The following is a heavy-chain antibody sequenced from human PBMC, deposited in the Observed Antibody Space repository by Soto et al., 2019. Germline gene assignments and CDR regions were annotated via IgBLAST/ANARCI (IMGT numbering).Heavy chain of an antibody. V-gene: IGHV3-15*01. Sequence: EVQLVESGGGLVKSGKSLRLSCVASGFTFRNTWMTWVRQAPGKGLEWVGRIKNKADGETTDYAAPVKGRFPISRDDSKNTVYLQMNSLKTEDTAMYYCSTAAYCSSYTCPGAFDNWGQGTLVTVSS. CDR3: STAAYCSSYTCPGAFDN. J-gene: IGHJ4*02. CDR1: GFTFRNTW. CDR2: IKNKADGETT. D-gene: IGHD2-2*01.